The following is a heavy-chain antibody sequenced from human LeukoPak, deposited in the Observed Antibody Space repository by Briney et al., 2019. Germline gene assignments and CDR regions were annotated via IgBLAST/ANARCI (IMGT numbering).Heavy chain of an antibody. CDR2: ISYDGSNK. V-gene: IGHV3-30*18. CDR1: GFTFSSYG. D-gene: IGHD2-15*01. CDR3: AKERCSGGSCYSYFDY. J-gene: IGHJ4*02. Sequence: PGRSLRLSCAASGFTFSSYGMHWVRQAPGKGLEWVAVISYDGSNKYYADSVKGRFTISRDNSKNTLYLQMNSLRAEDTAVYYCAKERCSGGSCYSYFDYWGQGTLVTVFS.